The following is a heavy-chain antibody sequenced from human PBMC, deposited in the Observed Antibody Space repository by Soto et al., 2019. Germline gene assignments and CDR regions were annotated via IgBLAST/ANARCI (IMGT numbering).Heavy chain of an antibody. Sequence: QVQLQESGPGLVKPSQTLSLTCTVSGGSISSGGYYWSWIRQHPGKGLEWIGYIYYSGSTYYNPSLKSRVTLSVDTSKNQFSLKLSSVTAADTAVYYCASGIMVRGVIDYWGQGTLVTVSS. CDR2: IYYSGST. CDR1: GGSISSGGYY. J-gene: IGHJ4*02. D-gene: IGHD3-10*01. CDR3: ASGIMVRGVIDY. V-gene: IGHV4-31*03.